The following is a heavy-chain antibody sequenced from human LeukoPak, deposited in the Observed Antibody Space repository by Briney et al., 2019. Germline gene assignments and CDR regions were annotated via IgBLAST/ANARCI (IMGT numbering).Heavy chain of an antibody. CDR3: ARGRTGAGRYYLDY. D-gene: IGHD3-10*01. CDR1: GFTFSDYW. J-gene: IGHJ4*02. Sequence: GGSLRLSCAASGFTFSDYWMHWVRQAPGKGLGWVSSISGSGGTTYYADSVKGRFIISRDNSKNTLHLQINSLRVEDTAKYYCARGRTGAGRYYLDYWGQGTLVTVSS. CDR2: ISGSGGTT. V-gene: IGHV3-23*01.